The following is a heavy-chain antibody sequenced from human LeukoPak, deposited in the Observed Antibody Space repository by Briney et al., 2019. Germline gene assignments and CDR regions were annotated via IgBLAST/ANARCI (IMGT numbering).Heavy chain of an antibody. CDR2: IFGSGGSA. CDR1: GFTFNNYA. J-gene: IGHJ4*02. Sequence: GGSLRLSCAASGFTFNNYAMYWVRQAPRKGLEWVAGIFGSGGSAHYADSVKGRFTISRDNSKNTVYLQMDSLRGEDTAVYYCTKTTTGYSSGQYPGWPADHWGQGALVTVSS. CDR3: TKTTTGYSSGQYPGWPADH. D-gene: IGHD3-22*01. V-gene: IGHV3-23*01.